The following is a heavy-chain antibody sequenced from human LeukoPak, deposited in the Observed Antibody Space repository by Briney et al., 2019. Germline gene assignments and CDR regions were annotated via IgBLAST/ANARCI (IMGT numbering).Heavy chain of an antibody. CDR3: ASLTNTTGYIPWYFDL. D-gene: IGHD3-9*01. Sequence: PSETLSLTCSVSGGSLTYYYWTWIRQPPGRRPERIGFIYYSGSTNYNPSFESRVAFSVDTSKNQVSLKLSSVTAADTAIYYCASLTNTTGYIPWYFDLWGRGTLVTVSS. CDR2: IYYSGST. CDR1: GGSLTYYY. V-gene: IGHV4-59*01. J-gene: IGHJ2*01.